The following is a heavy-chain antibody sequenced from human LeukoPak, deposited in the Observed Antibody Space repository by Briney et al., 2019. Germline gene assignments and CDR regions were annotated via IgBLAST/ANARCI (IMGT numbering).Heavy chain of an antibody. J-gene: IGHJ4*02. CDR3: ARVGAAMVRGVILYYFDY. D-gene: IGHD3-10*01. CDR2: MNPNSGNT. V-gene: IGHV1-8*03. Sequence: GASVKVSCKASGYTFTRYDINWVRQATGQGLEWMRWMNPNSGNTGYAQKFQGRVAITRNTSISTAYMELSSLRSEDTAVYYCARVGAAMVRGVILYYFDYWGQGTLVTVSS. CDR1: GYTFTRYD.